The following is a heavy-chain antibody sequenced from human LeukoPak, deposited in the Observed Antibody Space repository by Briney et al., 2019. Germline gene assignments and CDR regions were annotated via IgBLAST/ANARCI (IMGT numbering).Heavy chain of an antibody. J-gene: IGHJ4*02. CDR2: IYSDGST. CDR1: GFTVSSNY. D-gene: IGHD2-15*01. CDR3: ARDLGYCSGGSCYVGYFDY. V-gene: IGHV3-66*01. Sequence: GGSLRLSCAASGFTVSSNYMSWVRQAPGKGLEWVSLIYSDGSTYYADSVRGRFTISRDNSKNTLYLQMNSLRAEDTAVYFCARDLGYCSGGSCYVGYFDYWGQGTLDTVSS.